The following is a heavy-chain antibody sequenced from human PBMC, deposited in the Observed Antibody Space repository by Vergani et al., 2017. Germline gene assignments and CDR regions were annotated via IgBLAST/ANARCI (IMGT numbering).Heavy chain of an antibody. J-gene: IGHJ4*02. V-gene: IGHV3-48*01. CDR2: ISSRGTAT. CDR1: EFTFSSYS. CDR3: ADLYGDDGFSPF. Sequence: VQLVESGGGVVQPGRSLRLSCTASEFTFSSYSVNWVRQAPGKGLEWISYISSRGTATYYADSVKGRFTISRDKAKNSVYLQMDSLRAEDTAFYYCADLYGDDGFSPFWGQGTLVTVSS. D-gene: IGHD2-21*01.